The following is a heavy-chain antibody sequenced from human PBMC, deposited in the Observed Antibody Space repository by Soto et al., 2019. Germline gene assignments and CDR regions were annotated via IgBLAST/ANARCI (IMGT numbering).Heavy chain of an antibody. CDR1: GFTFSSYA. D-gene: IGHD1-1*01. CDR2: ISGSGGST. J-gene: IGHJ6*02. CDR3: AKEAPVQLESVYYYGMDV. Sequence: PGGSLRLSCAASGFTFSSYAMSWVRQAPGKGLEWVSAISGSGGSTYYADSVKGRFTISRDNSKNTLYLQMNSLRAEDTAVYYFAKEAPVQLESVYYYGMDVWGQGTTVTVSS. V-gene: IGHV3-23*01.